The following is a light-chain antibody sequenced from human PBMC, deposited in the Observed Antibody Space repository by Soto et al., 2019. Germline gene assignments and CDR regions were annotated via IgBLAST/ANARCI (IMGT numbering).Light chain of an antibody. CDR1: QSISFW. CDR3: QQYNTYSPT. V-gene: IGKV1-5*01. J-gene: IGKJ1*01. CDR2: DAS. Sequence: DIQMTQSPSTLSAFVGDRVTITSRASQSISFWLAWYQQKPGKAPKLLIYDASSLEIGVPSRFSGSGSGTEFALTISSLQPEDFATYYCQQYNTYSPTFGQGTEVDI.